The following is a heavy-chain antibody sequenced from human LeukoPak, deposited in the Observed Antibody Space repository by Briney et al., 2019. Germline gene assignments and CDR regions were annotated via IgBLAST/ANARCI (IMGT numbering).Heavy chain of an antibody. CDR2: INQDGSEK. D-gene: IGHD6-19*01. CDR1: GFMFSGYW. V-gene: IGHV3-7*04. J-gene: IGHJ4*02. Sequence: GGSLRLSCAASGFMFSGYWMSWVRQAPGKGLGWVANINQDGSEKYYVDSVKGRFTISRDNAKNSLFFEMNSLRVEDTSVYYCAGDFRNSGWGSDYWGQGTLVTVSS. CDR3: AGDFRNSGWGSDY.